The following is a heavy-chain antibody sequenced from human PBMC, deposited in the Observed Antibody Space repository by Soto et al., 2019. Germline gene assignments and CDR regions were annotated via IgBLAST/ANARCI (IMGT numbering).Heavy chain of an antibody. CDR3: AACPYSNYAQYFQH. D-gene: IGHD4-4*01. J-gene: IGHJ1*01. CDR2: INPSGGST. Sequence: ASVKVSCKAPGYTFTRYYIHWVRQAPGQGLEWMGIINPSGGSTSYAQKFQGRVTMTRDTSTSTVYMELSSLRSEDTAVYYCAACPYSNYAQYFQHWGQGTLVTVSS. CDR1: GYTFTRYY. V-gene: IGHV1-46*01.